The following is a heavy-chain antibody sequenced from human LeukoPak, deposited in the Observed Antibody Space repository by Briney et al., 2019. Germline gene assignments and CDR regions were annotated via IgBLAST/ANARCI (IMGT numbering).Heavy chain of an antibody. CDR2: ISGSGGST. CDR3: AKDVERSVNAKGCNWFDP. CDR1: GFTFSSYA. V-gene: IGHV3-23*01. Sequence: GGSLRLSCAASGFTFSSYAMSWVRQAPGKGLEWVSAISGSGGSTYYADSVKGRFTISRDNSKNTLYLQMNSLRAEDTAVYYCAKDVERSVNAKGCNWFDPWGQGTLVTVSS. D-gene: IGHD2-15*01. J-gene: IGHJ5*02.